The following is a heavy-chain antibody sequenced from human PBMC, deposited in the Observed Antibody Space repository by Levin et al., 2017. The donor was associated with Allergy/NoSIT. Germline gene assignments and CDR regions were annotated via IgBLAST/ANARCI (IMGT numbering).Heavy chain of an antibody. V-gene: IGHV3-15*01. CDR3: ATDAIVGAPLNAFDV. D-gene: IGHD1-26*01. Sequence: PGGSLRLSCAASGFTFSNAWMNWVRQAPGKGLEWVGRIRSKTHGGTTEYAAPVKGRFTISRDDSKDTLYLQMNSLEIEDTALYYCATDAIVGAPLNAFDVWGQGTMVTVSS. CDR2: IRSKTHGGTT. J-gene: IGHJ3*01. CDR1: GFTFSNAW.